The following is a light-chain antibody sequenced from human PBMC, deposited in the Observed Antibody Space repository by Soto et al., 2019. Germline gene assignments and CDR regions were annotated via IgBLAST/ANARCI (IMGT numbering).Light chain of an antibody. CDR1: QSVSSN. V-gene: IGKV3-15*01. Sequence: EIVMTQSPATLSVSPGERATLSCRASQSVSSNLAWYQQKPGQAPRLLIYGASTRATGIPARFSGSGSGTDFTLTISSLQSEDFGVYYCQQYNNWPPTTFGQGTRLEI. CDR3: QQYNNWPPTT. J-gene: IGKJ5*01. CDR2: GAS.